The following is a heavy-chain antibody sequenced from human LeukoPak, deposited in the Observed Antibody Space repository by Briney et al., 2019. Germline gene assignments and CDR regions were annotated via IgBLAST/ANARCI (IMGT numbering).Heavy chain of an antibody. CDR2: IYYSRST. CDR1: GGSISSGDYY. CDR3: ARATYYYDSSGFFDY. Sequence: PSETLSLTCTVSGGSISSGDYYWSWIRQPPGKGLEWIGYIYYSRSTYYNPSLKSRVTISVDTSKNQFSLKLSSVTAADTAVYYCARATYYYDSSGFFDYWGQGTLVTVSS. D-gene: IGHD3-22*01. V-gene: IGHV4-30-4*01. J-gene: IGHJ4*02.